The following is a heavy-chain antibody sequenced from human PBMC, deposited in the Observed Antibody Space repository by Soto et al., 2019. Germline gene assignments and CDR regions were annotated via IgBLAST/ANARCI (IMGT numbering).Heavy chain of an antibody. D-gene: IGHD4-4*01. CDR3: ASNHLVTTPYGMDV. Sequence: QVQLVQSGAEEKKPGASVKVSCKASGYTFTSYAMHWVRKAPGQRLEWMGWVNAGNGNTKYSQEFKGRVTITRDASASTAYMELSSLRSEDTAVYYCASNHLVTTPYGMDVWGQGTTVTVSS. CDR1: GYTFTSYA. CDR2: VNAGNGNT. V-gene: IGHV1-3*05. J-gene: IGHJ6*02.